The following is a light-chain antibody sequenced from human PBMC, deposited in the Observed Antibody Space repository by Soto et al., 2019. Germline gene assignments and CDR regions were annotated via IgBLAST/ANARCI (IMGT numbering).Light chain of an antibody. J-gene: IGKJ1*01. CDR1: QNISSY. CDR3: QQRSNWPRT. CDR2: DVS. V-gene: IGKV3-11*01. Sequence: IVLTQSPVTLSLSPGERVTLSCRASQNISSYLIWYQQKPGQAPRLLMYDVSNRATGIPARFSGSGSGTDFTLTISSLEPEDLAVYYCQQRSNWPRTFGQGTKVEIK.